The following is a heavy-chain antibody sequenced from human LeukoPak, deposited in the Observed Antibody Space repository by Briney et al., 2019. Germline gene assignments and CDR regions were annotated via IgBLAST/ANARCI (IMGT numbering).Heavy chain of an antibody. D-gene: IGHD6-19*01. J-gene: IGHJ4*02. Sequence: SVKVSCKASGGTFSSYAISWVRQAPGQGLEWMGGIIPIFGTANYAQKFQGRVTITTDESTSTAYMELSSLRSEDTAVYYCASYQQWLVKGTFDYWGQGTLVTVSS. CDR1: GGTFSSYA. CDR3: ASYQQWLVKGTFDY. CDR2: IIPIFGTA. V-gene: IGHV1-69*05.